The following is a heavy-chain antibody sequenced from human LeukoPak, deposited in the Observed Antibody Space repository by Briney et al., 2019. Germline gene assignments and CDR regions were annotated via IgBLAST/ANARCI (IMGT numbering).Heavy chain of an antibody. D-gene: IGHD6-19*01. CDR3: ARDRRPRAVAGAYISYGMDV. CDR2: VNPYGTS. V-gene: IGHV4-4*07. J-gene: IGHJ6*02. Sequence: PSETLSLTCSFSGGSTNNYFWSWLRQSAGKGVDWIGRVNPYGTSNYNPSLKSRVTMSVDTSKNLVSLRLTSLTAADTAVYYCARDRRPRAVAGAYISYGMDVWGQGTTVTVSS. CDR1: GGSTNNYF.